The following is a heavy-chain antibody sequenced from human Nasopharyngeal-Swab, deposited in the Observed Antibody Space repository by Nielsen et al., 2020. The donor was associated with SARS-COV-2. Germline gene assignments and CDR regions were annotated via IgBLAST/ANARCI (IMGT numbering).Heavy chain of an antibody. D-gene: IGHD3-10*01. J-gene: IGHJ4*02. CDR1: GFTFSSYS. CDR2: ISSSSSTI. V-gene: IGHV3-48*04. CDR3: AREHITMVRGGDY. Sequence: GGSLRLSCAASGFTFSSYSMNWVGQAPGKGLEWVSYISSSSSTIYYADSVKGRFTISRDNAKNSLYLQMNSLRAEDTAVYYCAREHITMVRGGDYWGQGTLVTVSS.